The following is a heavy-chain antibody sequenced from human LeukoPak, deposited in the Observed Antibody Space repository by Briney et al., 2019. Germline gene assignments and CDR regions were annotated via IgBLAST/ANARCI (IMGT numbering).Heavy chain of an antibody. CDR2: INHSGST. J-gene: IGHJ4*02. D-gene: IGHD5-12*01. V-gene: IGHV4-34*01. Sequence: SETLSLTCAVYGGSFSGYYWSWIRQPPGKGLEWIGEINHSGSTNYNPSLKSRVTISVDTSKNQFSLKLSSVTAADTAVYYCASSGRSSAYDYSDYWGQGTLVTVSS. CDR3: ASSGRSSAYDYSDY. CDR1: GGSFSGYY.